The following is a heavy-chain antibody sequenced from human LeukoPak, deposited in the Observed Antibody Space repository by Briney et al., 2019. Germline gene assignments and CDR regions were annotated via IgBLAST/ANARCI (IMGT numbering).Heavy chain of an antibody. CDR2: IHHSGST. J-gene: IGHJ4*02. V-gene: IGHV4-31*03. CDR1: GGSISSSGYY. CDR3: ASGNGYYYRYFDN. D-gene: IGHD3-10*01. Sequence: PSQTLSLTCTVSGGSISSSGYYWTWIRQLPGKGLEWIGYIHHSGSTDYNPSLRSRVTISGDTSKNQSSLKLNSVTAADTAVYYCASGNGYYYRYFDNWGQGTLLTVSS.